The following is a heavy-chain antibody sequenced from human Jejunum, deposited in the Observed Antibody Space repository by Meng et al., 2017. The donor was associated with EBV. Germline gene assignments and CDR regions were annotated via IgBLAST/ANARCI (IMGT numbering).Heavy chain of an antibody. V-gene: IGHV1-69*06. CDR1: GGTFSSYV. CDR3: ARDQGRDYDSSTYYTH. CDR2: IIPIFGRT. J-gene: IGHJ4*02. D-gene: IGHD3-22*01. Sequence: QVQLVQAGAEVKKPGSSVKVSCKASGGTFSSYVINWVRQAPGQGLEWMGGIIPIFGRTNYALELQDRVTITADKFTSTVYMEMSSLKSEDTAVYYCARDQGRDYDSSTYYTHWGRGTLVTVSS.